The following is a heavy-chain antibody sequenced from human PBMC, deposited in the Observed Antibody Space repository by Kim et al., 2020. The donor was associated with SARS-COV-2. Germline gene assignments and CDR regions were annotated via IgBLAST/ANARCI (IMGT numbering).Heavy chain of an antibody. CDR2: TNPNSGDT. CDR3: VRGLKSEGY. D-gene: IGHD3-9*01. J-gene: IGHJ4*02. Sequence: ASVKVSCKASGYTFTGYYIHWVRQAPGQGLEWMGWTNPNSGDTDYAQNFQGRVTMTRDTSITTAYMELSSLTSDDTAVYFCVRGLKSEGYWGQGTLVTVS. V-gene: IGHV1-2*02. CDR1: GYTFTGYY.